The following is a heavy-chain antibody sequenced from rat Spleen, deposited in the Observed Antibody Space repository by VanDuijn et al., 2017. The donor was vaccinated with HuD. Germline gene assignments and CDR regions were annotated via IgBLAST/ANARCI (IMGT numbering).Heavy chain of an antibody. CDR1: GFTFSDYA. V-gene: IGHV5-17*01. Sequence: EVQLVESGGGLVQPGRSLKLSCAASGFTFSDYAMAWVRQAPKKGLEWVATIIYDGSSTYYRDSVKGRFTIFRDNAKSTLYLQMDSLRSEDTATYYCARHDSGYDYWGQGVMVTVSS. CDR3: ARHDSGYDY. D-gene: IGHD4-3*01. CDR2: IIYDGSST. J-gene: IGHJ2*01.